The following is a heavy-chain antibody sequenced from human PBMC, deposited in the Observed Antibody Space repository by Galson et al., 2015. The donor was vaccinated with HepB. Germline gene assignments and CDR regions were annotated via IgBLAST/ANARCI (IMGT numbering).Heavy chain of an antibody. D-gene: IGHD3-22*01. J-gene: IGHJ3*02. CDR3: ARRGVLVIFSDAFDI. V-gene: IGHV4-39*07. CDR1: GGSISSSSYY. CDR2: IYYSGST. Sequence: ETLSLTCTVSGGSISSSSYYWGWIRQPPGKGLEWIGSIYYSGSTYYNPSFKSRVTISVDTSKNQFSLKLSSVTAADTAVYYCARRGVLVIFSDAFDIWGQGTMVTVSS.